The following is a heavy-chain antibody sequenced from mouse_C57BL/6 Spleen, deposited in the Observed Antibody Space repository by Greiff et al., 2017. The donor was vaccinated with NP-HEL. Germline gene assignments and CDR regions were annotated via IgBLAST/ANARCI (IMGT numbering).Heavy chain of an antibody. Sequence: VQLQQSGPELVKPGASVKISCKASGYAFSSSWMNWVKQRPGKGLEWIGRIYPGDGDTNYNGKFKGKATLTADKSSSTAYMQLSSLTSEDSAVYFCARSGELGRGYWGQGTTLTVSS. D-gene: IGHD4-1*01. CDR2: IYPGDGDT. CDR1: GYAFSSSW. CDR3: ARSGELGRGY. V-gene: IGHV1-82*01. J-gene: IGHJ2*01.